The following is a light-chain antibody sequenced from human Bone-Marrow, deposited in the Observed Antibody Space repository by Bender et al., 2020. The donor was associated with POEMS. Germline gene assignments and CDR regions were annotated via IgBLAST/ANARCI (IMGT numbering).Light chain of an antibody. CDR1: DIESRS. J-gene: IGLJ1*01. CDR3: QVWDTSSNHRV. V-gene: IGLV3-21*02. Sequence: YVLTQPPSVSVAQGQTARIPCGGDDIESRSVHWYQQKPGQAPVLVVYGDRDRPSGIPERFSGSNSGNTATLTISRVEAGDEADYYCQVWDTSSNHRVFGGGTEVTVL. CDR2: GDR.